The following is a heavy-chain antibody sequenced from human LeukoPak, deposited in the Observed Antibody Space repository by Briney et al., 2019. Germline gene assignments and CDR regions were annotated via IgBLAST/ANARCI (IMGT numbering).Heavy chain of an antibody. V-gene: IGHV4-34*01. J-gene: IGHJ3*02. CDR3: GRGGRHNI. D-gene: IGHD1-14*01. CDR2: INHSGST. Sequence: PAEPLSLTCGVYAGSLRGYYWSCIRQPPGKGLEGIGEINHSGSTHHNPSLKSRVPISGETSKKQFSLRLSSVTAADTAVYYCGRGGRHNIWGKETMVTVSS. CDR1: AGSLRGYY.